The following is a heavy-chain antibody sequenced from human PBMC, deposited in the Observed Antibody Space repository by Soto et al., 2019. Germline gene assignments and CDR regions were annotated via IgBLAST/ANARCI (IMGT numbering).Heavy chain of an antibody. J-gene: IGHJ2*01. Sequence: QVQLVQSGAEVKKPGSSVKVSCKASGGTFSNYPISWVRQAPGQGIEWMGGIIPIFGTVNYAQKFQGRVTITADESTSTAYMELSSLRSEDTAVYYCARGNHRWLQLGYFDLWGRGTLVTVSS. CDR2: IIPIFGTV. CDR1: GGTFSNYP. CDR3: ARGNHRWLQLGYFDL. D-gene: IGHD5-12*01. V-gene: IGHV1-69*12.